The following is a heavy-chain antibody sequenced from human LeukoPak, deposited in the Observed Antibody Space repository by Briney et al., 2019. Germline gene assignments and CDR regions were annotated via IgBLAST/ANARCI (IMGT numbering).Heavy chain of an antibody. CDR1: GFTFSSYV. J-gene: IGHJ3*02. V-gene: IGHV3-30*04. CDR3: ARRSAAKDAFDI. CDR2: IAYDGSKK. D-gene: IGHD6-25*01. Sequence: PGRSLRLSCAASGFTFSSYVMHWVRQAPGKGLEWVAVIAYDGSKKYYADSVKGRFTISRDNSKNRLYLQMNSLRVEDTAVYYCARRSAAKDAFDIWGQGTMVTVSS.